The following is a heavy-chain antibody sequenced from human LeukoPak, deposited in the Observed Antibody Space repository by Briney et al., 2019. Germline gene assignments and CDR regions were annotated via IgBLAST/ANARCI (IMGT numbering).Heavy chain of an antibody. CDR1: GYTFTVYY. V-gene: IGHV1-2*02. CDR3: ARDAKGEEYSGYAQEYYYYYMDV. Sequence: GASVKVSCKASGYTFTVYYMHWVRQAPGQGLEWTGWINPNSGGTNYAQKFQGRVTMTRDTSISTAYMELSRLRSDDTAVYYCARDAKGEEYSGYAQEYYYYYMDVWGKGTTVTVSS. J-gene: IGHJ6*03. D-gene: IGHD5-12*01. CDR2: INPNSGGT.